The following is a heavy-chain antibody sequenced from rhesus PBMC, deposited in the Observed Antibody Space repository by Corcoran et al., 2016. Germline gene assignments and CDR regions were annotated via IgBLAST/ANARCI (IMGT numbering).Heavy chain of an antibody. Sequence: EVQLVESGGGLVQPGGSLRLSCAASGFTFSSYDMSWVRQAPGKGLEWVSYIYYNGNTIYDADSVKGRFIISRDNAKNALSLQLSSGRAEDTAVYYCTKGGITGTTGIGGFDVWGPGVLVTVSS. V-gene: IGHV3-136*01. CDR2: IYYNGNTI. CDR1: GFTFSSYD. J-gene: IGHJ5-1*01. D-gene: IGHD1-7*02. CDR3: TKGGITGTTGIGGFDV.